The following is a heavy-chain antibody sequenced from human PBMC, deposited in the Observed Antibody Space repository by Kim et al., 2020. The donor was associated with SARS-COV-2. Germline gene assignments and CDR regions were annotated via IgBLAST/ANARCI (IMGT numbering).Heavy chain of an antibody. J-gene: IGHJ4*02. Sequence: VKGRFTISRENAKNSLYLQRNSLRAGDTAVYYCARANHYDILTGYYYLDYWGQGTLVTVSS. V-gene: IGHV3-13*01. D-gene: IGHD3-9*01. CDR3: ARANHYDILTGYYYLDY.